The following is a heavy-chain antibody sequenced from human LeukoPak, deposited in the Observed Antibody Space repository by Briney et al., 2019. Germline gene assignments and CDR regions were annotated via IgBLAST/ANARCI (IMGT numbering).Heavy chain of an antibody. CDR3: ARVRWGGLYYFDY. V-gene: IGHV3-11*04. Sequence: GGSLRLSCAASGFIFSDYYMSWIRQAPAKGLEWVSYISSGGSTIYYADSVKGRFTISRDNAKNSLYLQMNSLRAEDTAVYYCARVRWGGLYYFDYWGQGTLVTVSS. CDR1: GFIFSDYY. J-gene: IGHJ4*02. D-gene: IGHD3-16*01. CDR2: ISSGGSTI.